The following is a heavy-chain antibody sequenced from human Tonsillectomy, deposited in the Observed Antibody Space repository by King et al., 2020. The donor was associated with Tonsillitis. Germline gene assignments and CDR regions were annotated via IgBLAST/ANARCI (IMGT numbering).Heavy chain of an antibody. Sequence: VQLVESGGGLVQPGGSLRLSCAASGFTFSSYAMNWVRQASGKGLEWVSAISGSGGSTYYADSVKGRFTISRDNAKNTLYLQMNSLRAEDTAVYYCATRYYYDSGGYKGCFDYWGQGTLVTVSS. D-gene: IGHD3-22*01. V-gene: IGHV3-23*04. J-gene: IGHJ4*02. CDR3: ATRYYYDSGGYKGCFDY. CDR1: GFTFSSYA. CDR2: ISGSGGST.